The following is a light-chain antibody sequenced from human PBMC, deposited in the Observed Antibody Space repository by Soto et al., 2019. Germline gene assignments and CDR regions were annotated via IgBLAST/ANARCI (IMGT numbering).Light chain of an antibody. Sequence: EIVMTQSPATLSVSPGERATLSCRASQSVTNTLAWYQQKPGQAPRLLIYKTSIRATGVPARFSGGGSGTEFTLTISSLQSEDFAVYYCQQYDNWPYTFGQGTKVEIK. CDR3: QQYDNWPYT. CDR1: QSVTNT. V-gene: IGKV3-15*01. J-gene: IGKJ2*01. CDR2: KTS.